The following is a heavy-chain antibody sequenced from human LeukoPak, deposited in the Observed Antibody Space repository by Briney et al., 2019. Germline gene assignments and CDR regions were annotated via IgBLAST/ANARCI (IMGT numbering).Heavy chain of an antibody. CDR1: GFTFSDYY. J-gene: IGHJ4*02. CDR3: ARARSYSLPYFDY. Sequence: GGSLRLSCAASGFTFSDYYMSWIRQAPGKGLEWVSYISSSGNTIYYADSVRGRFTISRDNAKNSLYLQMNSLRAEDTAVYYCARARSYSLPYFDYWGQGTLVTVSS. CDR2: ISSSGNTI. V-gene: IGHV3-11*04. D-gene: IGHD1-26*01.